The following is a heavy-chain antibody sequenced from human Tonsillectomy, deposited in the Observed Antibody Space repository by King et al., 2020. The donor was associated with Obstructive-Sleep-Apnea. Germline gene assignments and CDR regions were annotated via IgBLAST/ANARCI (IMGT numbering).Heavy chain of an antibody. CDR2: IHSSGST. Sequence: QLQESGPGLVKPSQTLSLTCTVSGASVNSGSYYWSWIRQHPGEGLEWIGYIHSSGSTDTNPSLRSRIFMTVETSKNQFSLNLSSVTAADTAVYYCARGGISSSLRYFDSWGRGTLVTVSS. CDR1: GASVNSGSYY. CDR3: ARGGISSSLRYFDS. D-gene: IGHD6-13*01. J-gene: IGHJ4*02. V-gene: IGHV4-31*03.